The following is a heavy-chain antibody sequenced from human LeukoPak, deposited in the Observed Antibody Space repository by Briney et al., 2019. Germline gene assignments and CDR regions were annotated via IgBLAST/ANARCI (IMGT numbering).Heavy chain of an antibody. V-gene: IGHV1-2*04. CDR3: ARVGTTNGGNWFDP. D-gene: IGHD1-1*01. Sequence: GASVKVSCKASGYTFTGYYMHWVRQAPGQGLEWMGWINPNSGGTNYAQKFQGWVTMTRDTSISTAYMELSRLRSDDTAVYYCARVGTTNGGNWFDPWGQGTLVTVSS. J-gene: IGHJ5*02. CDR2: INPNSGGT. CDR1: GYTFTGYY.